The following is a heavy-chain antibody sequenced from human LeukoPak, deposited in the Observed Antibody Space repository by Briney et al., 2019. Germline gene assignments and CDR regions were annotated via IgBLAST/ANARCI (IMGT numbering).Heavy chain of an antibody. CDR3: ARATVVLRFLEWLPDGMDV. Sequence: GGSLRLSCAASGFTFSSYAMSWVRQAPGKGLEWVSAISGSGGSTYYADSVKGRFTISRGNSKNTLYLQMNSLRAEDTAVYYCARATVVLRFLEWLPDGMDVWGQGTTVTVSS. D-gene: IGHD3-3*01. J-gene: IGHJ6*02. V-gene: IGHV3-23*01. CDR2: ISGSGGST. CDR1: GFTFSSYA.